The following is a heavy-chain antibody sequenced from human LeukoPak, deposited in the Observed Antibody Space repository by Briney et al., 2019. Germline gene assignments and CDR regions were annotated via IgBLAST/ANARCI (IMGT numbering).Heavy chain of an antibody. V-gene: IGHV1-2*02. CDR3: ARDNVLLWFGEPYYFDY. Sequence: RASVKVSCKASGYTFSSYGISWVRQAPGQGLEWMGWINPISGGTNYAQKFQGRVTMTRDTSISTAYMELSRLRSDDTAVYYSARDNVLLWFGEPYYFDYWGQGTLVTVSS. CDR2: INPISGGT. CDR1: GYTFSSYG. J-gene: IGHJ4*02. D-gene: IGHD3-10*01.